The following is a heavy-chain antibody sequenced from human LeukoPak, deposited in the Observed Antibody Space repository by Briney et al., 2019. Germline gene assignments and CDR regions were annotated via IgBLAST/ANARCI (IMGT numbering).Heavy chain of an antibody. Sequence: GGSLRLSCATSEFTFSAYAMNWVRQAPGKGLEWVSASTGSGGTTYYADSVMGRFTISRDNAKNSLYLQMNSLRAEDTAVYYCAREGLPQSRLRFLEEGAFDIWGQGTMVTVSS. CDR1: EFTFSAYA. CDR3: AREGLPQSRLRFLEEGAFDI. CDR2: STGSGGTT. D-gene: IGHD3-3*01. V-gene: IGHV3-23*01. J-gene: IGHJ3*02.